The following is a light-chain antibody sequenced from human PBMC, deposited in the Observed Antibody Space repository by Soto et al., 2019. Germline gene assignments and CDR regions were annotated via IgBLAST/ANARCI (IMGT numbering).Light chain of an antibody. CDR3: QQYNTYWT. V-gene: IGKV1-5*01. Sequence: DIHLTQSPSTLSASVGDRVTITCRASQTISHWLAWYRQKPGKAPKLLIFDASSLENGVPSRFSGSGSGTEFTLTITGLQPDDFATYYCQQYNTYWTFGQGTKVEI. J-gene: IGKJ1*01. CDR1: QTISHW. CDR2: DAS.